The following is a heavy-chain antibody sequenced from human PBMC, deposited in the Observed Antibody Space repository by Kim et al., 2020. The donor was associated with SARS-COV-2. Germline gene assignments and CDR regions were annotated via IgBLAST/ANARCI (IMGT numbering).Heavy chain of an antibody. CDR3: ARDSRLSL. CDR2: IYSGGST. J-gene: IGHJ2*01. V-gene: IGHV3-53*01. Sequence: GGSLRLSCAASGFTVSSNYMSWVRQAPGKGLEWVSVIYSGGSTYYADSSKGRCTISRNNTTNTLYLQMNSLRAEDTAVCYCARDSRLSLWGRGTLVTVSS. CDR1: GFTVSSNY.